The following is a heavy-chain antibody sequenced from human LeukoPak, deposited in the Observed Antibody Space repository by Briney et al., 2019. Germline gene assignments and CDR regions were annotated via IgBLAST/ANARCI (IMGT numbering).Heavy chain of an antibody. CDR3: AREGCSGTSCYEVDAFDI. Sequence: GGSLRLSCAASGFTFNSYGMHWVRQAPGKGLEWVAVIWYDGSKKFYADSGKGRFTISRDKSKNTLYLQMNSLRVEDTAVYYCAREGCSGTSCYEVDAFDIWGQGTKVTVSS. J-gene: IGHJ3*02. V-gene: IGHV3-33*01. CDR1: GFTFNSYG. CDR2: IWYDGSKK. D-gene: IGHD2-15*01.